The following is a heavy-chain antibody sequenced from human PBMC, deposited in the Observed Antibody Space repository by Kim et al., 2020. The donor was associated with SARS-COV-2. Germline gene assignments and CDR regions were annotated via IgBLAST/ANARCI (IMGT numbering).Heavy chain of an antibody. CDR2: IDPSDSSI. V-gene: IGHV5-10-1*01. J-gene: IGHJ5*02. D-gene: IGHD2-15*01. CDR1: GYSFISYW. Sequence: GESLKISCKGSGYSFISYWINWVRQMPGKGLEWMGRIDPSDSSINYSPSFQGHVTISADNSITTAYLQWSSLKASDTAMYYCARSYRLGGYCSGASCYSWFDHWGQGTLVTVSS. CDR3: ARSYRLGGYCSGASCYSWFDH.